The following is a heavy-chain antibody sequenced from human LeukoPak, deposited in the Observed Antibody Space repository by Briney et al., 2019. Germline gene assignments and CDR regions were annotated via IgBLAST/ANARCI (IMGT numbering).Heavy chain of an antibody. CDR2: ISGSGGST. J-gene: IGHJ1*01. CDR3: AKDALGYCSSTSCYLY. CDR1: GFTFSSYA. Sequence: GGSLRLSCAASGFTFSSYAMSWVRQAPGKGLEWVSAISGSGGSTYYADSVKGRFTISRDNSKNTLYLQMNSLRAEHTAVYYCAKDALGYCSSTSCYLYWGQGTLVTVSS. D-gene: IGHD2-2*01. V-gene: IGHV3-23*01.